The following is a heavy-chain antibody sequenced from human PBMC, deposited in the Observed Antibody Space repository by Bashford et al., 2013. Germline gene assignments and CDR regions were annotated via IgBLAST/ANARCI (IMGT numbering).Heavy chain of an antibody. CDR2: ISASNGRT. J-gene: IGHJ6*02. CDR1: DYTFTSYG. V-gene: IGHV1-18*01. Sequence: ASVKVSCKASDYTFTSYGINWVRQAPGQGLEWMGWISASNGRTKYAQKIQGRVTMTTDTTTRTAHMELRSLRSDDTAVYYCARDVYSNPDGGFYHYYGMDVWGQGTTVTVSS. CDR3: ARDVYSNPDGGFYHYYGMDV. D-gene: IGHD4-11*01.